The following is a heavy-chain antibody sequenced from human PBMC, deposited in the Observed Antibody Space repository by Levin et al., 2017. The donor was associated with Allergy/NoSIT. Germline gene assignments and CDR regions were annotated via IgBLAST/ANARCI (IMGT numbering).Heavy chain of an antibody. CDR1: GFTFDDYG. J-gene: IGHJ4*01. CDR2: INWNGGTT. V-gene: IGHV3-20*04. Sequence: GGSLRLSCAASGFTFDDYGMTWVRQAPGKGLEWVSIINWNGGTTGYADSVKGRFTISRDNAKNSLYLQMNSLRAEDTALYYCARTSYSGSFRVCYFDFWGHGTLVTVS. D-gene: IGHD3-10*01. CDR3: ARTSYSGSFRVCYFDF.